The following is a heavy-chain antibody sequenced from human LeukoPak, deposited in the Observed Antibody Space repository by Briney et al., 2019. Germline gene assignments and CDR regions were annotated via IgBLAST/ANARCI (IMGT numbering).Heavy chain of an antibody. J-gene: IGHJ2*01. Sequence: PSETLSLTCAVSGYSISSGYYWGWIRQPPGKGLEWIGSIYYSGSTYYNPSLKSRVTISVDTSKNQFSLKLSSVTAADTAVYYCARYAIVVVPAAFWYFDLWGRGTLVTVSS. D-gene: IGHD2-2*01. CDR2: IYYSGST. V-gene: IGHV4-38-2*01. CDR1: GYSISSGYY. CDR3: ARYAIVVVPAAFWYFDL.